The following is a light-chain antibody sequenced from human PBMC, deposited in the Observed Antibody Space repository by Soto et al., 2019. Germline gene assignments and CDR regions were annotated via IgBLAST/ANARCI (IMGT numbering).Light chain of an antibody. Sequence: QSALTQPASVSGSPGQWITISCTTTSSYIGAYNYVSWYQQHTGKAPKLIIYDVTSRPSGVSNRFSGSKSGNTASLTISGLQAEDEADYFCSSHTFGSIVVFGGGTKVTVL. CDR3: SSHTFGSIVV. CDR1: SSYIGAYNY. V-gene: IGLV2-14*03. CDR2: DVT. J-gene: IGLJ2*01.